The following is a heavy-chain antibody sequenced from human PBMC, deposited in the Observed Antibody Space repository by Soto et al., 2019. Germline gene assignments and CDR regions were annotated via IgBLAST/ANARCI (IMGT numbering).Heavy chain of an antibody. CDR1: GYTFTSYD. D-gene: IGHD1-1*01. CDR3: ARRAETNGWNGFGADKYYFDF. J-gene: IGHJ4*02. CDR2: MNPNTGNS. Sequence: ASVKVSCKASGYTFTSYDIYWVRQANGQGLEWMGWMNPNTGNSGYAQKFQGRVTVTSDTSISTAHMELSSLRSEDTAVYYCARRAETNGWNGFGADKYYFDFWGQGTLVTVSS. V-gene: IGHV1-8*01.